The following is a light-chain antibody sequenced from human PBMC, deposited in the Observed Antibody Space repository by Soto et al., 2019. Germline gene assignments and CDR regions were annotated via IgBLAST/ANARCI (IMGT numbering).Light chain of an antibody. J-gene: IGKJ4*01. CDR1: QSISKN. Sequence: DIQMTQSPSSLSAFEGDRVTITCRASQSISKNLVWYQQKPGKVPTLLIYGASILKSGVPSRFSGSESGTDFTLTISSLQPEDVATYYCQKYDSAPLTFGGGTKVDI. CDR3: QKYDSAPLT. V-gene: IGKV1-27*01. CDR2: GAS.